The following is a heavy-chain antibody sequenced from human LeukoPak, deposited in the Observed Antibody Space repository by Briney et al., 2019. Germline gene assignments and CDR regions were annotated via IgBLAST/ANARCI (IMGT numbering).Heavy chain of an antibody. V-gene: IGHV4-59*01. CDR1: GGSISSYY. Sequence: SETLSLTCTVSGGSISSYYWSWIRQPPGKGLEWIGYIYYSGSANYNPSLKSRVTISVDTSKNQFSLKLSSVTAADTAVYYCARGLMMAVAGRGEFHYWGQGTLVTVSS. CDR3: ARGLMMAVAGRGEFHY. J-gene: IGHJ4*02. CDR2: IYYSGSA. D-gene: IGHD6-13*01.